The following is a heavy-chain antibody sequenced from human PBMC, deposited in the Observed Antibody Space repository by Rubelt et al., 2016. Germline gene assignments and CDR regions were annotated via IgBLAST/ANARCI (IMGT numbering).Heavy chain of an antibody. CDR1: GGTFSSYA. CDR2: IIPILGIA. D-gene: IGHD3-22*01. CDR3: ARDRLLDDISGGDAFDI. J-gene: IGHJ3*02. V-gene: IGHV1-69*04. Sequence: QVQLVQSGAEVKKPGSSVKVSCKASGGTFSSYAISWVRQAPGQGLEWMGRIIPILGIANYAQKFQGRVTITADKSTSTAYMELSSLRSEDTAVYYCARDRLLDDISGGDAFDIWGQGTMVTVSS.